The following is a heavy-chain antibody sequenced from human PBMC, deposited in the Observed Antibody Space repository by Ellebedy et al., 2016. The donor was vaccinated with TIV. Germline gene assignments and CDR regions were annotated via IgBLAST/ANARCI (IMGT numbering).Heavy chain of an antibody. Sequence: MPSETLSLTCAVYGGSFSGYYWSWIRPPPGKGLEWIGEINHSGSTYYNPSLKSRVTISVDTSKNQFSLKLSSVTAADTAVYYCARHTSGYNDYWGQGTLVTVSS. V-gene: IGHV4-34*01. CDR1: GGSFSGYY. CDR3: ARHTSGYNDY. CDR2: INHSGST. J-gene: IGHJ4*02. D-gene: IGHD3-22*01.